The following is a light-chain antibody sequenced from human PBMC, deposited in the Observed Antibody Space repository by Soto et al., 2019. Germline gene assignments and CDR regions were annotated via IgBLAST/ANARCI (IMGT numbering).Light chain of an antibody. V-gene: IGLV2-23*01. Sequence: QSALTQPASVSGSPGQSITISCTGTSSDVGSYNLVSWYQQHPGKAPKLMIYEGSKRPSGVSNRFSGSKSGNTASLTISGLQAGDEADYYCCSYAVSSTYVFGTGTKLTAL. J-gene: IGLJ1*01. CDR2: EGS. CDR1: SSDVGSYNL. CDR3: CSYAVSSTYV.